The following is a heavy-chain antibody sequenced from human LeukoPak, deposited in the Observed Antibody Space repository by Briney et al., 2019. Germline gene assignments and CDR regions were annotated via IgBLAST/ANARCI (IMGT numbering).Heavy chain of an antibody. CDR1: GFTFDDYA. J-gene: IGHJ2*01. CDR2: ISYNSDTI. V-gene: IGHV3-9*01. CDR3: AKDYCGGDCYSGWYFDL. Sequence: PGRSLRLSCAASGFTFDDYAMHWVRQAPGKGLEWVSGISYNSDTIAYADSVKGRFTISRDNAKNSLYLQMNSLRAEDTALYYCAKDYCGGDCYSGWYFDLWGRGALATVSS. D-gene: IGHD2-21*02.